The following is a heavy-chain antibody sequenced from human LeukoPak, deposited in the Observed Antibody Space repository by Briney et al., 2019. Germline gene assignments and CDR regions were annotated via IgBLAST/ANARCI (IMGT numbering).Heavy chain of an antibody. CDR1: GGSNSSSSYY. D-gene: IGHD6-19*01. Sequence: SETLSLTCTVSGGSNSSSSYYWGWIRQPPGKGLEWIGSIYYSGSTYYNPSLKSRVTISVDTSKNQFSLKLSSVTAADTAVYYCARLVVGGWYLYNFFDYWGQGTLVTVSS. CDR2: IYYSGST. CDR3: ARLVVGGWYLYNFFDY. J-gene: IGHJ4*02. V-gene: IGHV4-39*01.